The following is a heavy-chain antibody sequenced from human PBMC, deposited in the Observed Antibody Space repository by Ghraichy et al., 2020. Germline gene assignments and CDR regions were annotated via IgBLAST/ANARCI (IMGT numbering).Heavy chain of an antibody. D-gene: IGHD2-15*01. J-gene: IGHJ4*02. CDR1: GFTFSSYG. CDR2: IRYDGSNK. V-gene: IGHV3-30*02. CDR3: AKDWSGGSMPMYFDY. Sequence: GGSLRLSCAASGFTFSSYGMHWVRQAPGKGLEWVAFIRYDGSNKYYADSVKGRFTISRDNSKNTLYLQMNSLRAEDTAVYYCAKDWSGGSMPMYFDYWGQGTLVTVSS.